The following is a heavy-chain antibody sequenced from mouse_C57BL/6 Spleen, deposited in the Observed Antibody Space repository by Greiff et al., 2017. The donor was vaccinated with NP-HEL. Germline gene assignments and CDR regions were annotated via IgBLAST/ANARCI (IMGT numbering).Heavy chain of an antibody. CDR1: GYTFTSYW. CDR3: ARSMGLTRYFDV. J-gene: IGHJ1*03. D-gene: IGHD3-1*01. Sequence: VQLKQPGAELVMPGASVKLSCKASGYTFTSYWMHWVKQRPGQVLEWIGEIDPSDSYTNYNQKFKGKSTLTVDKSSSTAYMQLSSLTSEDSAVYYCARSMGLTRYFDVWGTGTTVTVSS. V-gene: IGHV1-69*01. CDR2: IDPSDSYT.